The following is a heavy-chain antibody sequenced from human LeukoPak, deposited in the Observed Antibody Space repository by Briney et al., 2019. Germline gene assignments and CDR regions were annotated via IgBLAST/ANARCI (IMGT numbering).Heavy chain of an antibody. Sequence: PGGSLRLSCAASGFTFSSYAMSWVRQAPGKGLEWVSAISGSGGSTYYADSVKGRFTISRDNSKNTLYLQMNSLRAEDTAVYYCARDTYYYGSGSYYKGIDYWGQGTLVTVSS. CDR2: ISGSGGST. CDR3: ARDTYYYGSGSYYKGIDY. V-gene: IGHV3-23*01. J-gene: IGHJ4*02. D-gene: IGHD3-10*01. CDR1: GFTFSSYA.